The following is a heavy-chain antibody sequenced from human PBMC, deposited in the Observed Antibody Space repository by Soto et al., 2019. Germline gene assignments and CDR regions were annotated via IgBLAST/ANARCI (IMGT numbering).Heavy chain of an antibody. CDR2: IFWYGDK. CDR1: GFSLSTRGVG. V-gene: IGHV2-5*01. CDR3: AHSCGGGGSNFCCSGTFDYYFYE. D-gene: IGHD3-10*02. Sequence: SGPTLVNPTQTLTLTCTFYGFSLSTRGVGVGWIRQPPGKALERLALIFWYGDKRYSPSLEFRLAITKDTSTNHVVLTVTNIDPVDTATYYCAHSCGGGGSNFCCSGTFDYYFYECGQW. J-gene: IGHJ4*03.